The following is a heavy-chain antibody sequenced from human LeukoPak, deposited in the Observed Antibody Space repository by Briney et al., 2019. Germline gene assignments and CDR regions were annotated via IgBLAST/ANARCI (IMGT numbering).Heavy chain of an antibody. CDR2: IYYSGST. CDR1: GGSFSGYY. V-gene: IGHV4-34*01. Sequence: SETLSLTCAVYGGSFSGYYWSWIRQPPGKGLEWIGSIYYSGSTYYNPSLKSRVTISVDTSKNQFSLKLSSVTAADTAVYYCAELVPAAIDWGQGTLVTVSS. CDR3: AELVPAAID. D-gene: IGHD2-2*01. J-gene: IGHJ4*02.